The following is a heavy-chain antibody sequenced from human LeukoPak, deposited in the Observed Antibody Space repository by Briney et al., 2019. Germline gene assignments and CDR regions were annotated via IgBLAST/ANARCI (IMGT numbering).Heavy chain of an antibody. J-gene: IGHJ3*02. CDR3: ARATGYSSSFDAFDI. Sequence: GGSLRLSCAASGFTFSDYYMSWIRQAPGKGLEWVSYISSSGSTIYYADSVKGRFTISRDNAKNSLYLQMNSLRAEDTAVYYCARATGYSSSFDAFDIWGQGTMVTVSS. CDR1: GFTFSDYY. CDR2: ISSSGSTI. V-gene: IGHV3-11*04. D-gene: IGHD6-13*01.